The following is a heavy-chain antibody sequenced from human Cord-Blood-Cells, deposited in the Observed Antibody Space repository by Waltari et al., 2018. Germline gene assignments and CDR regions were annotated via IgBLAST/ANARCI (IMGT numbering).Heavy chain of an antibody. CDR1: GFTFSSYW. D-gene: IGHD1-26*01. J-gene: IGHJ4*02. Sequence: EVQLVESGGGLVQPGGSLRLSFASSGFTFSSYWLHWVRQAPGKGLVWISRMNSDGSSTSYADSVKGRFTSSRDNARNTLYLQMNSLRAEDTAVYYCARDHVGATNDYWGQGTLVTVSS. V-gene: IGHV3-74*01. CDR2: MNSDGSST. CDR3: ARDHVGATNDY.